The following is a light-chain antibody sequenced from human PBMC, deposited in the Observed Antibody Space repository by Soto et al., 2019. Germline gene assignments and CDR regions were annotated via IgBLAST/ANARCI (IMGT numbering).Light chain of an antibody. CDR2: GAS. V-gene: IGKV3-20*01. CDR3: QQYGSSGT. CDR1: QSVSNNY. Sequence: NVLTQSPGTLSLSPRERATLSCRASQSVSNNYLAWYQQKPSQAPRLLIYGASNRATGIPDRFSGSGSGTDFTLTISRLEPEDFAVYYCQQYGSSGTFGQGTKVDIK. J-gene: IGKJ1*01.